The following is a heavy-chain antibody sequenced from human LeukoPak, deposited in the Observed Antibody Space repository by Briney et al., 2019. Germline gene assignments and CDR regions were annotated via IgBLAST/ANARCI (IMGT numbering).Heavy chain of an antibody. D-gene: IGHD6-19*01. V-gene: IGHV3-33*01. CDR2: IWYDGSNK. Sequence: GRSLRLSCAASGFTFSSYGMHWVRQAPGKGLEWVAVIWYDGSNKYYADSVKGRFTISRDNSKNTLYLQMNSLRAEDTAVYYCAGDLIVSSGLLDYWGQGTLVTVSS. J-gene: IGHJ4*02. CDR1: GFTFSSYG. CDR3: AGDLIVSSGLLDY.